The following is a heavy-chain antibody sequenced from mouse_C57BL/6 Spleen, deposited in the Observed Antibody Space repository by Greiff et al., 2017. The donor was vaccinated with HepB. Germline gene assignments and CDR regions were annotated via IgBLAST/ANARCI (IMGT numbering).Heavy chain of an antibody. V-gene: IGHV1-61*01. Sequence: QVQLQQPGAELVRPGSSVKLSCKASGYTFTSYWMDWVKQRPGQGLEWIGNIYPSDSETHYNQKFKDKATLTVDKSSTTAYMQLSSLTSEDSAVYYCARFITTVVAFDYCGQGTTLTVSS. J-gene: IGHJ2*01. CDR1: GYTFTSYW. D-gene: IGHD1-1*01. CDR3: ARFITTVVAFDY. CDR2: IYPSDSET.